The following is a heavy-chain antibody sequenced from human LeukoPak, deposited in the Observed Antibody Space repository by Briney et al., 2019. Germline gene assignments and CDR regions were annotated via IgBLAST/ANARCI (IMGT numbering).Heavy chain of an antibody. J-gene: IGHJ4*02. Sequence: GSLRLSCAASGFTFSSYAMSWARQAPGKGLEWVSGISSSGSGGNTYYADFVKGRFTISRDSSKNSLYLQMNSLRAEDTAVYYCATLDYGDYAAFDYWGQGTLVTVSS. CDR2: ISSSGSGGNT. V-gene: IGHV3-23*01. D-gene: IGHD4-17*01. CDR3: ATLDYGDYAAFDY. CDR1: GFTFSSYA.